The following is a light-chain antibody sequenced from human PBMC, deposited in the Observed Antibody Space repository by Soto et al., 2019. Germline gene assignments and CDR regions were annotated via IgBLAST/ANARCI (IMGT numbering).Light chain of an antibody. J-gene: IGKJ4*01. CDR3: QQYGSSPLT. V-gene: IGKV3-20*01. CDR1: ESFANTY. CDR2: GAS. Sequence: EIVLTQSPGTLSLSPGERATLSCRASESFANTYLAWYQQKPGQAPRLLIYGASSRATGIPDRFSGSVSGTDYTLTISRLEPEDSAVYYCQQYGSSPLTFGGGTKVEIK.